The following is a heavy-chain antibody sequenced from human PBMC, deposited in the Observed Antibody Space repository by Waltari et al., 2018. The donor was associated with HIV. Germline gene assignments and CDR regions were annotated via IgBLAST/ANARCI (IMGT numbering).Heavy chain of an antibody. J-gene: IGHJ3*02. CDR2: IIPIFGSP. Sequence: QVQPVQSGAEVKKPGSSVKVSCKASGGTFSNSAINWVRQAPGQGLEWMGGIIPIFGSPNYEQKFQGRFTITADESTSTVYMKLSSLRSEDTAVYYCASASRDTAMGAFDIWGQGTMVTVSS. V-gene: IGHV1-69*01. CDR3: ASASRDTAMGAFDI. CDR1: GGTFSNSA. D-gene: IGHD5-18*01.